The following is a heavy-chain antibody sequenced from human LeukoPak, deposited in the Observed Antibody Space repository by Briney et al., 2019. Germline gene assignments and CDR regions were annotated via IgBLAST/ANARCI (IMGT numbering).Heavy chain of an antibody. V-gene: IGHV3-23*01. Sequence: GGSLRLSCAASGFAFSSNAMSWVRQAPGKGLEWVSAISGSGGGTYYADSVKGRFTISRDNSKNTLYLQMNSLRAEDTAVYYCAKVEYQLLFDYWGQGTLVTVSS. D-gene: IGHD2-2*01. CDR1: GFAFSSNA. CDR2: ISGSGGGT. CDR3: AKVEYQLLFDY. J-gene: IGHJ4*02.